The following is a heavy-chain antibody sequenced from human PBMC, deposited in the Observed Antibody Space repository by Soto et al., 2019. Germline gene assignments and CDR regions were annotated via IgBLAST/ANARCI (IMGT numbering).Heavy chain of an antibody. J-gene: IGHJ6*02. Sequence: QVQLVESGGGVVQPGRSLRLSCAASGFTFSSYGMHWVRQAPGKGLEWVAVISSDGSDKYYADSVKGRFTISRDNSKNTLYVQLNRMRAEDTALYYCARHRLYGAGWIDVWGQGTPVTVSS. CDR2: ISSDGSDK. CDR1: GFTFSSYG. V-gene: IGHV3-30-3*01. CDR3: ARHRLYGAGWIDV. D-gene: IGHD3-10*01.